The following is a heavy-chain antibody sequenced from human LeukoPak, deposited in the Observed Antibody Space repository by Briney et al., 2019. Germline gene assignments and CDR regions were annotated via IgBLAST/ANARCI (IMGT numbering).Heavy chain of an antibody. J-gene: IGHJ4*02. Sequence: SETLSLTCTVSGGSITGGNYYWSWIRQPAGRGLEWIGRISARVSTVYNPSLKSRVTMSVDTAKTPFSLKLSSVTAAETAVYYCARRRYYDYVWGSYHSSPGPYYFDYWGQGTLVTVSS. CDR3: ARRRYYDYVWGSYHSSPGPYYFDY. D-gene: IGHD3-16*02. CDR1: GGSITGGNYY. V-gene: IGHV4-61*02. CDR2: ISARVST.